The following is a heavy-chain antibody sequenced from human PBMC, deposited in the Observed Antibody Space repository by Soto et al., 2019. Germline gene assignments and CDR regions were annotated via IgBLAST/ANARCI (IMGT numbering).Heavy chain of an antibody. D-gene: IGHD1-26*01. CDR2: INPNSGGT. CDR1: GFTFTGHY. CDR3: AKSGSLFRPSLGYFDY. J-gene: IGHJ4*02. V-gene: IGHV1-2*02. Sequence: ASVKVSCKASGFTFTGHYIHWVRQAPGQGLEWMGWINPNSGGTSYAQKFQGRVTMTRDTSITTAYMELSRLSSDDTAVYYCAKSGSLFRPSLGYFDYWGQGGLVTVSS.